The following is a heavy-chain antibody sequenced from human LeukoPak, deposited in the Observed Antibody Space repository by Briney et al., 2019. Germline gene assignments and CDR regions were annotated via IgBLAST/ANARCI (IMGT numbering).Heavy chain of an antibody. CDR1: GGSMSSDY. J-gene: IGHJ4*02. CDR3: ARERHGHPFDC. Sequence: PSETLSLTCTVSGGSMSSDYWTWIRQPPGKGLEWTGYISYSGNINYNPSLKSRVTISSDTSKNQFSLKLSSVTAADTAVYYCARERHGHPFDCWGQGALVTVSS. V-gene: IGHV4-59*01. CDR2: ISYSGNI.